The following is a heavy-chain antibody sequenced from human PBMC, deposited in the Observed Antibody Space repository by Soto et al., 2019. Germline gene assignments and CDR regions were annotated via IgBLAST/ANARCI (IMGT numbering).Heavy chain of an antibody. D-gene: IGHD1-26*01. CDR1: GGTFSSYS. J-gene: IGHJ4*02. Sequence: QVQLVQSGAEVNKPGSSVKVSCKASGGTFSSYSINWVRQAPGQGLEWMGEIIPIFGTANYAQKFQGSVTITADESTSTAYMELSSLRSEDTAVYYCARDGGRHSGGIDYWGPGTLVTVSS. V-gene: IGHV1-69*01. CDR2: IIPIFGTA. CDR3: ARDGGRHSGGIDY.